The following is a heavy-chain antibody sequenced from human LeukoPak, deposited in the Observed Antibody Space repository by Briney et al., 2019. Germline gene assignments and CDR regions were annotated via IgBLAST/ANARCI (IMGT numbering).Heavy chain of an antibody. V-gene: IGHV3-23*01. D-gene: IGHD1-26*01. CDR3: ARDRWELTTLDY. CDR1: GFSFSAQA. Sequence: PGGSLRLSCAASGFSFSAQAMSWVRQAPGKGLEWVSGIVGNGDDIRYADSVKGRFTISRDNSKNTLYLQMNSLRAEDTAVYYCARDRWELTTLDYWGQGTLVTVSS. J-gene: IGHJ4*02. CDR2: IVGNGDDI.